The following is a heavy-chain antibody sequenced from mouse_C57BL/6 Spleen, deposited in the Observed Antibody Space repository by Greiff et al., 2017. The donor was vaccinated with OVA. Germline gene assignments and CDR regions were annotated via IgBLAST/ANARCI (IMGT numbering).Heavy chain of an antibody. V-gene: IGHV1-85*01. CDR3: AREVVERPPYFDV. CDR1: GYTFTSYD. CDR2: IYPRDGST. D-gene: IGHD1-1*01. Sequence: VQLQESGPELVKPGASVKLSCKASGYTFTSYDINWVKQRPGQGLEWIGWIYPRDGSTKYNEKFKGKATLTVDTSSSTAYMELHSLTSEDSAVYFCAREVVERPPYFDVWGTGTTVTVSS. J-gene: IGHJ1*03.